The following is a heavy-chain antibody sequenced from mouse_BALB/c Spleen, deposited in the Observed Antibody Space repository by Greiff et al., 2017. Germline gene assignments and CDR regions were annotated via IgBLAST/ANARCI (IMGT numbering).Heavy chain of an antibody. CDR1: GYTFTDYA. CDR2: ISTYYGDA. J-gene: IGHJ3*01. CDR3: ARVGGSSPAWFAY. Sequence: QVQLQQSGAELVRPGVSVKISCKGSGYTFTDYAMHWVKQSHAKSLEWIGVISTYYGDASYNQKFKGKATMTVDKSSSTAYMELARLTSEDSAIYYCARVGGSSPAWFAYWGQGTLVTVSA. V-gene: IGHV1S137*01. D-gene: IGHD1-1*01.